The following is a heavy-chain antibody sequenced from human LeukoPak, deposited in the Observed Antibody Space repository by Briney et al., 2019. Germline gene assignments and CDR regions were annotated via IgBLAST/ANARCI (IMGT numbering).Heavy chain of an antibody. Sequence: GGPLRLSCAASGFTFSIYAMTWVRQAPGKGLEWVSLISGSGGSTYYADSVKGRFTISRDNSKNILFLLMNSLRAEDTAVYYCARVVGANWYLDYWGQGTLVTVSS. CDR2: ISGSGGST. J-gene: IGHJ4*02. CDR1: GFTFSIYA. CDR3: ARVVGANWYLDY. D-gene: IGHD1-26*01. V-gene: IGHV3-23*01.